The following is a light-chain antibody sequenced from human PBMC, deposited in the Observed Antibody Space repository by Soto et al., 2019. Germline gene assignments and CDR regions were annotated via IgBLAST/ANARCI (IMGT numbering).Light chain of an antibody. J-gene: IGLJ3*02. CDR2: RNN. CDR3: AAWDDSLSGWV. Sequence: QSVLTQSPSAPGTPGLTVTISCSGSSSNIGSNYVYWYQQLPGTAPKLLIYRNNQRPSGVPDRFSGSKSGTSASLAISGLRSEDEADYSCAAWDDSLSGWVFGGGTKLTVL. CDR1: SSNIGSNY. V-gene: IGLV1-47*01.